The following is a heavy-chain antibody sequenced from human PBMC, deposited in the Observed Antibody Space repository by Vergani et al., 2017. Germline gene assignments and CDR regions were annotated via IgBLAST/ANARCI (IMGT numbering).Heavy chain of an antibody. Sequence: QVQLQESGPGLVKPSETLSLTCAVSGYSISSGYYWGWIRQPPGKGLEWIGSIYHSGSTYYNPSLKSRVTISVDTSKNQFSLKLSSVTAADTAVYYCARIYSSSWYQKTNWFDPWGQGTLFTVSS. CDR2: IYHSGST. CDR3: ARIYSSSWYQKTNWFDP. D-gene: IGHD6-13*01. J-gene: IGHJ5*02. CDR1: GYSISSGYY. V-gene: IGHV4-38-2*01.